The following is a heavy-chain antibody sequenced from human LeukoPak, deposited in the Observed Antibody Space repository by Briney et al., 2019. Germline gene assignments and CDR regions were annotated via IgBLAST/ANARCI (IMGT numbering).Heavy chain of an antibody. CDR1: GDTLSSYG. J-gene: IGHJ4*02. CDR2: IRYDGSNK. CDR3: ASLIAARLYYFDY. D-gene: IGHD6-6*01. Sequence: PGGSLRLSCAVSGDTLSSYGMHWVRQAPGKGLEWVASIRYDGSNKYYADSVKGRFTISRDNYKNTLYLQMNSLRAEDTAVYYCASLIAARLYYFDYWGQGTLVTVSS. V-gene: IGHV3-30*02.